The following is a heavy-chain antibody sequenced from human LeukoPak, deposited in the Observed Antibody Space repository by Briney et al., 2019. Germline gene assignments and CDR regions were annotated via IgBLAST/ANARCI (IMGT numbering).Heavy chain of an antibody. D-gene: IGHD5-24*01. Sequence: NPSGTLSLTRAVSGGSISSYYWSWIRQPPGKGLEWIGYIYYSGSTNYNPSLKSRVTMSVDTSKNQFSLRLSSVTAADTAVYYCARHTSIRWLQFHDAFDIWGQGTMVTVSS. V-gene: IGHV4-59*08. CDR1: GGSISSYY. J-gene: IGHJ3*02. CDR2: IYYSGST. CDR3: ARHTSIRWLQFHDAFDI.